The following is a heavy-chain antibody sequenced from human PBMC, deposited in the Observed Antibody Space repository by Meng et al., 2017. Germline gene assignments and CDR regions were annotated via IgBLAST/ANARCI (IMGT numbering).Heavy chain of an antibody. CDR3: VFQPVAGTGYDY. CDR2: ISGSGGST. J-gene: IGHJ4*02. V-gene: IGHV3-23*04. Sequence: VQPVEAGGGVVKPGGSLRLSCAASGFTFSSYAMSWVRQAPGKGLEWVSAISGSGGSTYYADSVKGRFTISRDNSKNTLYLQMNSLRAEDTAVYYCVFQPVAGTGYDYWGQGTLVTVSS. D-gene: IGHD6-19*01. CDR1: GFTFSSYA.